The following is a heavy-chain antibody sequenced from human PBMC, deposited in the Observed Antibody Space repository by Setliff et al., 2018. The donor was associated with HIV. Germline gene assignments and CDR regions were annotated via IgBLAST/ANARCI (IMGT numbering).Heavy chain of an antibody. V-gene: IGHV3-21*01. CDR3: SRSQGIGNYYMDD. J-gene: IGHJ6*03. D-gene: IGHD3-10*01. CDR2: ISSGPTYI. Sequence: GGSLRLSCAASGFTFSTYSMTWVRQAPGKGLEWVSSISSGPTYIYYADSLKGRFTISRDNAKNSLYLQMNGLRDEDTAVYYCSRSQGIGNYYMDDWGTGTTVTVSS. CDR1: GFTFSTYS.